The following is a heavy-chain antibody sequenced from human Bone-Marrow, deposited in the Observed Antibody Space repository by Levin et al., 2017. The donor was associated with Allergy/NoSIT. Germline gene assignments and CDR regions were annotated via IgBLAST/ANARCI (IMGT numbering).Heavy chain of an antibody. Sequence: ASVKVSCKASGYSFTSFGISWVRQAPGHGLEWMGWISADDGNTNYAQKFQGRVTMTTDTSTRTAYMDLRSLRSDDTAIYYCTREKVGAAIRDFDFWGQGTLVTVSS. D-gene: IGHD1-26*01. CDR2: ISADDGNT. CDR3: TREKVGAAIRDFDF. J-gene: IGHJ4*02. V-gene: IGHV1-18*01. CDR1: GYSFTSFG.